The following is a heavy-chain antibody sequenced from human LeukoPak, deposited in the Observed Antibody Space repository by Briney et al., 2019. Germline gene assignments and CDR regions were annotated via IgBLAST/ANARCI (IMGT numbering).Heavy chain of an antibody. Sequence: SETLSLTCTVSGGSISSYYWSWIRQPAGKGLEWIGRIYTSGSTNYNPSLKSRVTMSVDTSKNQFSLKLSSVTAADTAVYYCARDRYYYDSSGYYYAFDYWGQGTLVTVSS. CDR1: GGSISSYY. V-gene: IGHV4-4*07. CDR2: IYTSGST. J-gene: IGHJ4*02. CDR3: ARDRYYYDSSGYYYAFDY. D-gene: IGHD3-22*01.